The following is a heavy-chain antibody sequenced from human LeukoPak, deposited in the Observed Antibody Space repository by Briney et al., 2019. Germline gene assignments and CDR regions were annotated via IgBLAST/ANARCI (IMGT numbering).Heavy chain of an antibody. CDR2: IKDRTDGGTT. CDR3: TTATVVWGVSAY. CDR1: GFSVTNGW. D-gene: IGHD3-10*01. J-gene: IGHJ4*02. Sequence: GGSLRLPCSASGFSVTNGWMSWVRQAPGKGLEWVGRIKDRTDGGTTAYAAPVKGRFTISREDSKNTVYLEMNSPKAEDTAVYFCTTATVVWGVSAYWGQGTLVTVSS. V-gene: IGHV3-15*01.